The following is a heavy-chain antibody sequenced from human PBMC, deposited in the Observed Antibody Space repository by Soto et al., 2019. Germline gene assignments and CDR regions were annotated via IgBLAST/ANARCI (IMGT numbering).Heavy chain of an antibody. CDR2: IGTAGDP. CDR1: GFTFIGYD. Sequence: EVQLVESGGGLVQPGGSLSPSCAAPGFTFIGYDRHGVRQATGKVLEWVSAIGTAGDPYYPGSVKGRFTISRENAKNSLYLQMNSLRAGDTAVYYCARAGFGENWYFDLWGRGTLVTVSS. V-gene: IGHV3-13*05. J-gene: IGHJ2*01. CDR3: ARAGFGENWYFDL. D-gene: IGHD3-10*01.